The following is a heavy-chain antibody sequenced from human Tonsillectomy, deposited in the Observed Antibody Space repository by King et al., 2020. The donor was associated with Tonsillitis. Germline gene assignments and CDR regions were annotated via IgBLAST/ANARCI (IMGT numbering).Heavy chain of an antibody. CDR1: GFTFSSYS. CDR2: ISSSSSTI. CDR3: ARDPPGYDSSGYYPNYFDH. Sequence: VQLVESGGGLVQPGGSLRLSCAASGFTFSSYSMNWVRQAPGKGLEWVSYISSSSSTIYYADSVKGRFTISRDNAKNSLYLQMNSLRDEDTAVYYCARDPPGYDSSGYYPNYFDHWGQGTLVTVSS. V-gene: IGHV3-48*02. D-gene: IGHD3-22*01. J-gene: IGHJ4*02.